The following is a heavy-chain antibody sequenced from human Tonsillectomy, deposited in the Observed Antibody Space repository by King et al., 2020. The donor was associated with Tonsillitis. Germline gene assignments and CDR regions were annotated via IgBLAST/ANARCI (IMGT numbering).Heavy chain of an antibody. J-gene: IGHJ4*02. Sequence: QLVQSGAEVKKPGASVKVSCKASGYTFTTYDINWVRQGPGQGLEWMGWMNPSTGETDYAQKFQGRVAMTRNTSISTAYMELRSLKSEDTAVYYCAGGVDFWGQGTLVTVSS. V-gene: IGHV1-8*02. CDR3: AGGVDF. CDR2: MNPSTGET. CDR1: GYTFTTYD.